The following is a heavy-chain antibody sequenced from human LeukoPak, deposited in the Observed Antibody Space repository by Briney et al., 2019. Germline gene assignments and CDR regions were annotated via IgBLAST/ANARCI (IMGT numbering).Heavy chain of an antibody. D-gene: IGHD3-9*01. CDR1: GYTFTSYA. CDR3: ASSKLRYFDWLLND. Sequence: GASVKVSCKASGYTFTSYAMNWVRQAPGQGLEWMGWINTNTGNPTYAQGFTGRFVFSLDTSVSTAYLQISSLKAEDTAVYYCASSKLRYFDWLLNDWGQGTLVTVSS. V-gene: IGHV7-4-1*02. CDR2: INTNTGNP. J-gene: IGHJ4*02.